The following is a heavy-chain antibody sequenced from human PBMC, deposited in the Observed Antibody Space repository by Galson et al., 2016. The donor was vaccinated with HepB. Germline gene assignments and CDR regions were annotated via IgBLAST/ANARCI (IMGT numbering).Heavy chain of an antibody. V-gene: IGHV3-23*01. CDR2: FSGGNT. CDR1: GFTFSSHW. Sequence: SLRLSCAASGFTFSSHWMSWVRQAPGKGLEWVSAFSGGNTKYADSVKGRFTISGDNSKNTVYLQMNSLRVEDTAVYYCATRVITMIRGVVDYWGQGTLVTVSS. D-gene: IGHD3-10*01. CDR3: ATRVITMIRGVVDY. J-gene: IGHJ4*02.